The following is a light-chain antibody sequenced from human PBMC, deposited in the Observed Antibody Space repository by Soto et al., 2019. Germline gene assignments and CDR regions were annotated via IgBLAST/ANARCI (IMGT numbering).Light chain of an antibody. J-gene: IGKJ1*01. CDR2: KAS. CDR1: QSIRSW. V-gene: IGKV1-5*03. Sequence: DIQMTQSPSTLSASVGDRVTITCRASQSIRSWLAWYQQKPGKAPKLLIYKASSLESGVPSRFSVSGSGTEFTLTISSLQPDDFANYYCQQYNSYPWTFGQVTKVEIK. CDR3: QQYNSYPWT.